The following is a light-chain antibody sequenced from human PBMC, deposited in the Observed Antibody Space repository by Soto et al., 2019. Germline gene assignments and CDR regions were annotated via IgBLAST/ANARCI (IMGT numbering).Light chain of an antibody. V-gene: IGKV3-15*01. CDR3: QQYNNWHRAT. CDR1: QSINSN. CDR2: RAS. J-gene: IGKJ4*01. Sequence: IVMTQSPATLSVSPGERATLSCRASQSINSNLAWYQQKPGQAPRLLMFRASIRATGFPARFSGSGSGTEFNITISSLQSEDSAIYYCQQYNNWHRATVGGGTKVDSK.